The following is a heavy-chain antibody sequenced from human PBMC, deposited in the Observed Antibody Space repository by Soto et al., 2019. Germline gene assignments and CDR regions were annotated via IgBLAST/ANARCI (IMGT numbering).Heavy chain of an antibody. J-gene: IGHJ4*02. D-gene: IGHD7-27*01. CDR1: GFTFGTYT. CDR3: VKARATGPKSDFDY. Sequence: LRLSCSASGFTFGTYTMHWVRQVPGRGPECVSTISSHGGRTFYADFVKGRFTMSSDNSKNTLYLQMSSLRLEDTAVYYCVKARATGPKSDFDYWGQGTLVTVS. V-gene: IGHV3-64D*06. CDR2: ISSHGGRT.